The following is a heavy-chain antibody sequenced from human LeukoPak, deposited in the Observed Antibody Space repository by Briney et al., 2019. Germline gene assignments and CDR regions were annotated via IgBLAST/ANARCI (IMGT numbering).Heavy chain of an antibody. V-gene: IGHV4-4*02. Sequence: SETLSLTCAVSGGSISSSNWWSWVRQPPGKGLEWIGEIYHSGSTNYNPSLKSRVTISVDKSKNQFSLKLSSVTAADTAVYYCARRRRGYSYGLIDCWGQGTLVTVSS. D-gene: IGHD5-18*01. J-gene: IGHJ4*02. CDR3: ARRRRGYSYGLIDC. CDR2: IYHSGST. CDR1: GGSISSSNW.